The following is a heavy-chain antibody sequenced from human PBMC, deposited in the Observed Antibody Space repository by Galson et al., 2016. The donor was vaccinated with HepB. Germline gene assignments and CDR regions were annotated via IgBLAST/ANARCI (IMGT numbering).Heavy chain of an antibody. CDR1: EFTFSSYA. V-gene: IGHV3-64D*06. CDR3: AKREAGYYYGD. J-gene: IGHJ1*01. D-gene: IGHD3-10*01. CDR2: ISSDGGGT. Sequence: LRLSCAASEFTFSSYAMHWVRQAPGKGLEYVSSISSDGGGTYYADSVKGRFTISRDNSKNTLFLQMRSLRAEDTAVYYCAKREAGYYYGDWGQGTLVTVSS.